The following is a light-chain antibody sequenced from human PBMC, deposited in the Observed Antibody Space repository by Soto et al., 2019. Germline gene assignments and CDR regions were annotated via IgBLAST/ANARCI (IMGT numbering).Light chain of an antibody. J-gene: IGKJ1*01. CDR2: DVS. V-gene: IGKV3-11*01. Sequence: VLTKYTATLSFSPGKRASLSCRASQNIINYLIGYQQKPGQAPRLLIYDVSNRATGIPARFSGSGSRTEFTLTISSLQFEDFAVYYCQQYCSSGTFGQGTMVDIK. CDR3: QQYCSSGT. CDR1: QNIINY.